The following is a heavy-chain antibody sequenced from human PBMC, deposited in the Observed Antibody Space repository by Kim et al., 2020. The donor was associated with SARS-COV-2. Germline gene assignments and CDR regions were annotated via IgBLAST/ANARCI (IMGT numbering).Heavy chain of an antibody. V-gene: IGHV4-61*02. CDR2: IYTSGST. D-gene: IGHD1-26*01. Sequence: SETLSLTCTVSGGSISSGSYYWSWIRQPAGKGLEWIGRIYTSGSTNYNPSLKSRVTISVDTSKNQFSLKLSSVTAADTAVYYCARFPRVGARPYYYYGMDVWGQGTTVTVSS. CDR3: ARFPRVGARPYYYYGMDV. J-gene: IGHJ6*02. CDR1: GGSISSGSYY.